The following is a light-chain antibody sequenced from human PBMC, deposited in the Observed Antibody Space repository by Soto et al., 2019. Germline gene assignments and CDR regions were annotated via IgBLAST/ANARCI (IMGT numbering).Light chain of an antibody. CDR1: QSVSNN. Sequence: EIVITQSPATLSVSPGERATLSCRASQSVSNNLAWYQKKPGQAPRLLIYGASTRATGIPARFSGSGSGTEFTLTISSLQSEDFAFYYCQQYNNWWTFGQGTRVEIK. CDR2: GAS. V-gene: IGKV3-15*01. CDR3: QQYNNWWT. J-gene: IGKJ1*01.